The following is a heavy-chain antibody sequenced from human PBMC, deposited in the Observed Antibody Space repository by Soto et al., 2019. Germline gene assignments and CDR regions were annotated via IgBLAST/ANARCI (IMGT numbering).Heavy chain of an antibody. CDR2: ISSTTTYI. CDR3: ASVYCTGNSCYSRIFDY. Sequence: EVRLVESGGGLVKPGGYLRLSCEGSGFTFSRYSMNWVRQAPGKGLEWVASISSTTTYIYYGDFVKGRFSIARDNAKNSLYLQMVSLRDEDTALYYCASVYCTGNSCYSRIFDYWGQGTRVTVSS. J-gene: IGHJ4*02. V-gene: IGHV3-21*02. CDR1: GFTFSRYS. D-gene: IGHD2-21*01.